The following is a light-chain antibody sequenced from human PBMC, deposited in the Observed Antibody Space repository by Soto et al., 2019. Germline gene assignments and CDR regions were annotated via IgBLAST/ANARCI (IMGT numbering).Light chain of an antibody. V-gene: IGKV1-5*03. J-gene: IGKJ1*01. CDR3: QQCNFYGT. CDR1: QTIGNW. CDR2: NVS. Sequence: DIQMTQSPSTLPASVGDRVTITCRASQTIGNWLAWYQQKPGKVPKLLIYNVSSLESGVPSRFSGSGSGTEFTLTISSLQPDDFATYYCQQCNFYGTFGQGTKVEIK.